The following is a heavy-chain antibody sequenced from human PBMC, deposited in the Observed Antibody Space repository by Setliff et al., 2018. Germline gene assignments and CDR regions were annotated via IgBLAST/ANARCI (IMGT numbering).Heavy chain of an antibody. D-gene: IGHD4-17*01. V-gene: IGHV1-18*01. Sequence: ASVKVSCKASGYTFINYEINWVRQATGQGLEWMGWISAYNGNTNYAQKLQGRVTMTTDTSTSTAYMELRSLRSDDTAVYYCARDLGDYGDYVGYFQHWGQGTLVTVSS. J-gene: IGHJ1*01. CDR1: GYTFINYE. CDR3: ARDLGDYGDYVGYFQH. CDR2: ISAYNGNT.